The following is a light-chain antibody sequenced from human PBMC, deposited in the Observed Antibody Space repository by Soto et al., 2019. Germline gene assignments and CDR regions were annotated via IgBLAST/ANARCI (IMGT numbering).Light chain of an antibody. CDR1: SSDVGSYNL. Sequence: QSVLTQPASVSGSPGQSITISCTGTSSDVGSYNLVSWYQQHPGKAPKLMIYEVSKRPSGVSNRFSGSKSGNTASLTISGLQAEDEADYYCCSYAGSSTLNWVFGGGTKLTV. J-gene: IGLJ3*02. CDR2: EVS. CDR3: CSYAGSSTLNWV. V-gene: IGLV2-23*02.